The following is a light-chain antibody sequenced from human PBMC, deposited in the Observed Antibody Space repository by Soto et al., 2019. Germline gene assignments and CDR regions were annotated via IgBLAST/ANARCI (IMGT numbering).Light chain of an antibody. CDR2: GAS. J-gene: IGKJ1*01. CDR1: ENINNR. V-gene: IGKV3-15*01. Sequence: EVVMTQSPATLSVSPGERATLSCRASENINNRLAWYQQTPGQAPRLLIYGASTRATGIPDRFRGSGSGTEFTLTIGSLQSEDFAVYYCHQYSDWPPWTFGQGTKVEIK. CDR3: HQYSDWPPWT.